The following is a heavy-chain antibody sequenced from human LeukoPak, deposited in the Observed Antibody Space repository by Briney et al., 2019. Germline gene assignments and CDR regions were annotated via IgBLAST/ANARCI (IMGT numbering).Heavy chain of an antibody. CDR3: ARDTVGATDY. J-gene: IGHJ4*02. V-gene: IGHV3-7*01. CDR1: GFTFSSYG. D-gene: IGHD1-26*01. Sequence: GGSLRLSCAASGFTFSSYGMHWVRQAPGKGLEWVTNIKPDGSEKYYVDSVKGRFTISRDNAKKSLYLQMNSLRAEDTALYYCARDTVGATDYWGQGTLVTVSS. CDR2: IKPDGSEK.